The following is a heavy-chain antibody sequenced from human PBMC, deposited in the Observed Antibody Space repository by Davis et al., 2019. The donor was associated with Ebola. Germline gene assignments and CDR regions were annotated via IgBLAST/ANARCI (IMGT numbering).Heavy chain of an antibody. Sequence: SVKVSCKASGGTFSSYAISWVRQAPGQGLEWMGGLIPIFGTANYAQKFQGRVTITADKSTSTAYMELSSLRSEDTAVYYCARDAVQLFNYYFDYWGQGTLVTVSS. J-gene: IGHJ4*02. D-gene: IGHD1-1*01. CDR2: LIPIFGTA. CDR3: ARDAVQLFNYYFDY. V-gene: IGHV1-69*06. CDR1: GGTFSSYA.